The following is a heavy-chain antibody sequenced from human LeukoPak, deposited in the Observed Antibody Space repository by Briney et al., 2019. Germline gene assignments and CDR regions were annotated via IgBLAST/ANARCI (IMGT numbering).Heavy chain of an antibody. D-gene: IGHD3-9*01. CDR3: AKSLYDILTGYRVYYYYGMDV. V-gene: IGHV3-30*18. Sequence: GGSLRLSCAASRFTFSSYWMHWVRQAPGKGLEWVAVISYDGSNKYYADSVKGRFTISRDNSKNTLYLQMNSLRAEDTAVYYCAKSLYDILTGYRVYYYYGMDVWGQGTTVTVSS. CDR1: RFTFSSYW. J-gene: IGHJ6*02. CDR2: ISYDGSNK.